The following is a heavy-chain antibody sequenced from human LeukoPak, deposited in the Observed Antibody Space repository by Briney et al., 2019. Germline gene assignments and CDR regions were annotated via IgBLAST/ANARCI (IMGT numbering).Heavy chain of an antibody. CDR1: GFTFRSYA. CDR2: ISGSGTST. CDR3: EGTYYFDSSDDY. J-gene: IGHJ4*02. D-gene: IGHD3-22*01. Sequence: GGSLRLTCAASGFTFRSYAMSWVGQAPEKGLEWVLAISGSGTSTYYADSVKGRFTISRDNSKNTLYLQMNSLRAEDTAVYYCEGTYYFDSSDDYWGQGTLVTVSS. V-gene: IGHV3-23*01.